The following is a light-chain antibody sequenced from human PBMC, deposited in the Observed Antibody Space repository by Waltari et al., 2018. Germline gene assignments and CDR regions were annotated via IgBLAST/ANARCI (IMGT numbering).Light chain of an antibody. CDR1: SSDVRGYDY. V-gene: IGLV2-14*03. CDR3: SSYTTGSTLVV. CDR2: DVS. J-gene: IGLJ2*01. Sequence: QSALTQPASVSGSPGQSITIPCTGTSSDVRGYDYVSWYQQHPGKAPKLIIYDVSNRPSGVSNRFSGSKSGNTASLTISGLQAEDEADYYCSSYTTGSTLVVFGGGTKLTVL.